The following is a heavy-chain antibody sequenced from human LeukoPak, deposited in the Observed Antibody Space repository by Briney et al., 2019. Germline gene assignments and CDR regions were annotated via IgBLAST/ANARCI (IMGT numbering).Heavy chain of an antibody. Sequence: PGGSLRLSCAVSGFIVSSNYMSWVRQAPGEGLEWVSTISGGGGSTYYADSVKGRFTISRDNSKNTLYLQVNSLRAEDTAVYYCAKGGKWDVTPFDYWGQGTLVTVSS. D-gene: IGHD1-26*01. J-gene: IGHJ4*02. CDR2: ISGGGGST. V-gene: IGHV3-23*01. CDR3: AKGGKWDVTPFDY. CDR1: GFIVSSNY.